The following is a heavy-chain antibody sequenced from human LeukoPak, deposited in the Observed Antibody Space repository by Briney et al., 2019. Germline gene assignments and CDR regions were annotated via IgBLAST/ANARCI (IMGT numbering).Heavy chain of an antibody. D-gene: IGHD3-22*01. V-gene: IGHV3-74*01. Sequence: GGSLRLSCAASGFTFSNYWMYWVRQAPGEGLVWVSRINSDGVTTTYADSVKGQFTISRDNPKNTLYLQMNSLRSEDTAVYYCARAFYYDSSGYSYYFDYWGQGTLVTVSS. J-gene: IGHJ4*02. CDR3: ARAFYYDSSGYSYYFDY. CDR2: INSDGVTT. CDR1: GFTFSNYW.